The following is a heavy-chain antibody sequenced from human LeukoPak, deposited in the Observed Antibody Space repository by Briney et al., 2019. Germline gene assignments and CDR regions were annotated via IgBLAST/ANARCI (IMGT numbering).Heavy chain of an antibody. J-gene: IGHJ4*02. D-gene: IGHD6-13*01. Sequence: GGSLRLSCAASGFTFSSYAMSWVRQAPGKGLEWVSAISGSGGSTYYADSVKGRFTISRDNSKNTLYLQMNSLRAEDTAVYYCAKDRARGWRQLGSLHYWGQGTLVTVSS. CDR3: AKDRARGWRQLGSLHY. V-gene: IGHV3-23*01. CDR2: ISGSGGST. CDR1: GFTFSSYA.